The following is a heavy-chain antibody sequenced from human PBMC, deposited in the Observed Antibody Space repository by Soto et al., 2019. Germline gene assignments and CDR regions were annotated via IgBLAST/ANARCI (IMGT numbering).Heavy chain of an antibody. CDR3: AREGREYCSGGSCYLLTYYYYYMDV. D-gene: IGHD2-15*01. CDR1: GGSFSGYY. J-gene: IGHJ6*03. V-gene: IGHV4-34*01. CDR2: INHSGST. Sequence: SETLSLTCAVYGGSFSGYYRSWIRQPPGKGLEWIGEINHSGSTNYNPSLKSRVTISVDTSKNQFSLKLSSVTAADTAVYYCAREGREYCSGGSCYLLTYYYYYMDVWGKGTTVTVSS.